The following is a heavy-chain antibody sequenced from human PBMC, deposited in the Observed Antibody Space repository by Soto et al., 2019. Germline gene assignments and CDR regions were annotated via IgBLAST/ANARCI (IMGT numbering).Heavy chain of an antibody. D-gene: IGHD1-26*01. CDR3: TGARGDY. CDR2: IKSKTDGGTT. V-gene: IGHV3-15*01. CDR1: GFTFSNAW. Sequence: EVQLVESGGGLVKPGGSLRLSCAASGFTFSNAWMSWVRQAPGKGLEWVGRIKSKTDGGTTDYEAPVKGRFTISRDDSRNTLYLQMNSLKTQAAAVYYCTGARGDYWGQGTLVTVSS. J-gene: IGHJ4*02.